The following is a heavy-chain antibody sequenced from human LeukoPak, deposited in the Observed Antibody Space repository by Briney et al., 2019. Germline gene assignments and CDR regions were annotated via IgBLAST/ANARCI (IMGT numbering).Heavy chain of an antibody. CDR2: ISYEGGTQ. D-gene: IGHD3-10*01. J-gene: IGHJ5*02. CDR1: GVTLSPYG. Sequence: GGALRLSCAASGVTLSPYGMHWVRQAPGKGLEWVAVISYEGGTQHYADSVKGRFIISRDNPRNTLYLQMNILRTEDTAVYYCAKEGTPQVSTWYDLWGQGTQVIVSS. CDR3: AKEGTPQVSTWYDL. V-gene: IGHV3-30*18.